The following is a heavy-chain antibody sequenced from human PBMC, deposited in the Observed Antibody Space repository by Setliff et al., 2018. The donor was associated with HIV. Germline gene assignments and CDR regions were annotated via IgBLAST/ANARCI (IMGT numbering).Heavy chain of an antibody. J-gene: IGHJ4*02. CDR2: IYTSGTA. CDR3: ARGSIQFSD. CDR1: GGSITSHY. Sequence: PSETLSLTCTVSGGSITSHYWSWIRQTPGKGLEWIGSIYTSGTAHYNPSLGSRVTISVDTSKSQFSPKLTSLTAADTAVYYCARGSIQFSDWGQGTLVTVSS. D-gene: IGHD3-3*01. V-gene: IGHV4-4*08.